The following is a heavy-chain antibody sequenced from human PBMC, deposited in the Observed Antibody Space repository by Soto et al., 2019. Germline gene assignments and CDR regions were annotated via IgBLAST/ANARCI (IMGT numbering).Heavy chain of an antibody. D-gene: IGHD3-9*01. CDR1: GYSISSGYD. Sequence: ETLAVICSVSGYSISSGYDWCWIRQPPGKGLEWIGSIYHSGNTYYNPSLKSRVTMSVDTPNNQVSLKLSSVTAADTAVYYCARYTTAILTGYYFDYWGQGTLVTVSS. CDR3: ARYTTAILTGYYFDY. J-gene: IGHJ4*02. CDR2: IYHSGNT. V-gene: IGHV4-38-2*01.